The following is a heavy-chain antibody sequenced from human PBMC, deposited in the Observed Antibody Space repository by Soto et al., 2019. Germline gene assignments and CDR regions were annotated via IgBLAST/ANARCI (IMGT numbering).Heavy chain of an antibody. CDR3: ARFGRGNWNYNSF. CDR1: GGSFSGYY. V-gene: IGHV4-34*01. J-gene: IGHJ4*02. D-gene: IGHD1-7*01. Sequence: SETLSLTCAVYGGSFSGYYWSWIRQPPGKGLEWIGEINHSGSTNYNPSLKSRVTISVDTSKNQFSLKLSSVTAADTAVYYCARFGRGNWNYNSFWGQGTLVTVSS. CDR2: INHSGST.